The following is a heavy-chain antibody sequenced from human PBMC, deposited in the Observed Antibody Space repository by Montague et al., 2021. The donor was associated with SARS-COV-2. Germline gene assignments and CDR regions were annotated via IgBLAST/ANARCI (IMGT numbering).Heavy chain of an antibody. Sequence: CAISGDSVVEHRGSSGEHTSELPSHVQFVCRPQYRTKWYSDYAPSVRGRLTVNPDASKNEFSLELNYVTPEDTAVYYCVRYSGWFYFDFWGQGTLVTVSS. V-gene: IGHV6-1*01. D-gene: IGHD6-19*01. J-gene: IGHJ4*02. CDR3: VRYSGWFYFDF. CDR2: PQYRTKWYS. CDR1: GDSVVEHRGS.